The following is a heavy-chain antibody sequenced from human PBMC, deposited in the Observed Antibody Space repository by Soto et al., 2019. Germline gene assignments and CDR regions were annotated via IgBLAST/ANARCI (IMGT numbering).Heavy chain of an antibody. Sequence: QVQLVQSGAEVKKPGASVKVSCKASGYTFTSYGISWVRQAPGQGLEWMGWISAYNGNTNYAQKLQGRVTMTTDTSTGTAYMELRSLRSDDTAVYYCARDLGNDYGDYVGFRVDYYGMDVWGQGTTVTVSS. CDR3: ARDLGNDYGDYVGFRVDYYGMDV. V-gene: IGHV1-18*01. CDR1: GYTFTSYG. J-gene: IGHJ6*02. CDR2: ISAYNGNT. D-gene: IGHD4-17*01.